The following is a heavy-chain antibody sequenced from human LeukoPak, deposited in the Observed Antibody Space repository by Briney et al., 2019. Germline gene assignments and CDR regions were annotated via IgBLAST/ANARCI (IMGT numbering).Heavy chain of an antibody. V-gene: IGHV1-69*04. CDR1: GGTFSSYA. CDR2: IIPILGIA. CDR3: ASSTPAVTAFDY. D-gene: IGHD2-15*01. J-gene: IGHJ4*02. Sequence: SVKVSCKASGGTFSSYAISWVRQAPGQGLEWLGRIIPILGIANYAQKFQGRVTITADKSTGTAYMELSSLRSEDTAVYYCASSTPAVTAFDYWGQGTLVTVSS.